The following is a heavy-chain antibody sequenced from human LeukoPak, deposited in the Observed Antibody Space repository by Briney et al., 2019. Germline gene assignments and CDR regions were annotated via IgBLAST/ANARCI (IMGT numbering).Heavy chain of an antibody. CDR3: ARGPLPRPAAPYFDY. CDR2: IYHGGST. J-gene: IGHJ4*02. CDR1: GGSISSANW. Sequence: SGTLSLTCAVSGGSISSANWWSWVRQPPGKGLEWIGEIYHGGSTSYNPSLKSRVTMSVDKSKNQFSLKLSSVTAADTAVYYCARGPLPRPAAPYFDYWGQGTLVTVSS. V-gene: IGHV4-4*02. D-gene: IGHD2-2*01.